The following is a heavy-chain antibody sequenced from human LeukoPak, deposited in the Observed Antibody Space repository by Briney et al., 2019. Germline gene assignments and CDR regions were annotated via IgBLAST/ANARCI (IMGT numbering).Heavy chain of an antibody. CDR1: GFTFSSYW. CDR2: INSDGSST. J-gene: IGHJ3*02. CDR3: ASRLYDSSGYYFYGAFDI. V-gene: IGHV3-74*01. Sequence: GGSLRLSCAASGFTFSSYWMHWVRQAPGKGLVWVSRINSDGSSTSYADSVKGRFTISRDNAKNTLYLQMNSLRAEDTAVYYCASRLYDSSGYYFYGAFDIWGQGTMVTVSS. D-gene: IGHD3-22*01.